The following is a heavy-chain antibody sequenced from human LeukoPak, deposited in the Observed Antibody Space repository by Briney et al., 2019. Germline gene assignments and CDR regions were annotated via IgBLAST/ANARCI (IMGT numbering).Heavy chain of an antibody. D-gene: IGHD4-11*01. CDR2: IYYSGST. Sequence: SETLSLTCTVSGGSISSSSYYWGWIRQPPGKGLEWIGSIYYSGSTYYNPSLKSRVTISVDTSKNQFSLKLSSVTAAHTAVYYCARVVTVTREHDAFDIWGQGTMVTVSS. V-gene: IGHV4-39*07. CDR3: ARVVTVTREHDAFDI. CDR1: GGSISSSSYY. J-gene: IGHJ3*02.